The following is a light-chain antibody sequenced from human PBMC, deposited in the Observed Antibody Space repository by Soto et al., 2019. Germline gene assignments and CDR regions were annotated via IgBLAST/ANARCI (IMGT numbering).Light chain of an antibody. CDR3: QQYNSYS. CDR2: DAS. V-gene: IGKV1-5*01. J-gene: IGKJ1*01. Sequence: DIQMTHSPSTLSASVGDRVTITCRASQSISSWLAWYQQKPGKAPKLLIYDASSLQSGVPSRFSGSGYGTEFTLTISSLQPDDFATYYCQQYNSYSFGQGTKVEIX. CDR1: QSISSW.